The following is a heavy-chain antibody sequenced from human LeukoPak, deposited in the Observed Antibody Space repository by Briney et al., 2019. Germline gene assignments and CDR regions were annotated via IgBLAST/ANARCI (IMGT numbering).Heavy chain of an antibody. CDR3: ARRTAVARTAHFDY. V-gene: IGHV4-39*01. J-gene: IGHJ4*02. Sequence: SEALSLTCSVSGGSIRSNNFSWDWIRQPPGKGLEWIGSFSYGGTTYFNPSLKSRVTMSVDTSKNQFSLKVTSVTAADTAVYYCARRTAVARTAHFDYWGQGILVTVSS. D-gene: IGHD6-19*01. CDR2: FSYGGTT. CDR1: GGSIRSNNFS.